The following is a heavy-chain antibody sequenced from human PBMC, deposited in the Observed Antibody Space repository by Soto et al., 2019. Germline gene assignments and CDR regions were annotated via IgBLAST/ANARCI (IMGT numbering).Heavy chain of an antibody. V-gene: IGHV3-48*01. CDR1: GSSFGDHY. CDR2: ISSGSTTI. Sequence: GSLRLSCAVSGSSFGDHYIDWVRQAPGKGLEWIAYISSGSTTIYYADSVKGRFTISRDNARYSLYLQMNSLRVEDTAVYYCAREPDALDVWGQGTMVTVSS. CDR3: AREPDALDV. J-gene: IGHJ3*01.